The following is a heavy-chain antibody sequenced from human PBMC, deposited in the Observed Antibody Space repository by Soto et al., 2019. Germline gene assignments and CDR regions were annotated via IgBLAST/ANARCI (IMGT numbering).Heavy chain of an antibody. Sequence: EVQLLESGGGLVQPGGSLRLSCAASGFTFSSYAMSWVRQAPGKGLEWVSAISGSGGSTYYADSVKGRFTISRNNSKNTLYREMNSRRAEDTAVYYCAKGAYYYGSGSYYNYYYMDVWGKGTTVTVSS. D-gene: IGHD3-10*01. CDR1: GFTFSSYA. J-gene: IGHJ6*03. CDR2: ISGSGGST. V-gene: IGHV3-23*01. CDR3: AKGAYYYGSGSYYNYYYMDV.